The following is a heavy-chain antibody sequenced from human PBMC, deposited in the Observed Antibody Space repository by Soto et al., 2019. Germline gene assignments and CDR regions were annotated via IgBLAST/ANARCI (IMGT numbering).Heavy chain of an antibody. V-gene: IGHV3-30*18. CDR3: AEDNGYSGYTFYYYNGMDV. CDR2: ISYDGDNK. CDR1: GFTFSSYG. Sequence: QVQLVESGGGVVQPGRSLRLSCAASGFTFSSYGMHWVRQAPGKGLEWVAIISYDGDNKYFADSVKGRFTISRDNSKNTLYLQMNSLRAEDTALYYCAEDNGYSGYTFYYYNGMDVWGQGTTVTVSS. D-gene: IGHD5-12*01. J-gene: IGHJ6*02.